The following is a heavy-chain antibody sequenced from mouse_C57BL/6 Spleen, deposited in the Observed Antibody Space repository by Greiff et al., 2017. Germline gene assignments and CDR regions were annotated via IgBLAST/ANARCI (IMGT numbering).Heavy chain of an antibody. Sequence: QVQLQQSGAELARPGASVKLSCKASGYTFTSYGISWVKQRTGQGLEWIGEIYPRGGNTYYNEKFKGKATLTADNSSSTAYMELSSLTSEDSAVYVCARLRTLFAYWGHGTLVTVSA. D-gene: IGHD2-12*01. V-gene: IGHV1-81*01. CDR3: ARLRTLFAY. J-gene: IGHJ3*01. CDR1: GYTFTSYG. CDR2: IYPRGGNT.